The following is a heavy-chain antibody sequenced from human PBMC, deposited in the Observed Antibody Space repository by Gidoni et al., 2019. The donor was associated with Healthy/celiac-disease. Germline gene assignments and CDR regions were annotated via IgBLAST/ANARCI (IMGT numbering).Heavy chain of an antibody. CDR2: IYYSGST. CDR1: GGSISSSSYY. CDR3: ARSPSGYSSSWYHLDY. Sequence: QLQLQESGPGLVKPSETLSLTCTVSGGSISSSSYYWGWIRQPPGKGLEWIGSIYYSGSTYYNPSLKSRVTISVDTSKNQFSLKLSSVTAADTAVYYCARSPSGYSSSWYHLDYWGQGTLVTVSS. D-gene: IGHD6-13*01. J-gene: IGHJ4*02. V-gene: IGHV4-39*07.